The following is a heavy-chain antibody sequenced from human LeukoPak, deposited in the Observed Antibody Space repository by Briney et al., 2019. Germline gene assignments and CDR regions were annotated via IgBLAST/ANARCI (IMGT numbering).Heavy chain of an antibody. D-gene: IGHD3-3*01. CDR1: GFTFSSYS. CDR2: ISSSSSYI. V-gene: IGHV3-21*04. J-gene: IGHJ5*02. Sequence: PGGSLRLSCAASGFTFSSYSMNWVRQAPGKGLEWVSSISSSSSYIYYADSVKGRFTISRDNAKNSLYLQMNSLRAEDTAVYYCAEYIGRFLEPYIWFEPWGQGTLVTVSS. CDR3: AEYIGRFLEPYIWFEP.